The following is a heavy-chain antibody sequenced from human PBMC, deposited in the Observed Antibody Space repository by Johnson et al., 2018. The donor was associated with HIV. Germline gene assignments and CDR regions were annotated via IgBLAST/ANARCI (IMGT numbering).Heavy chain of an antibody. V-gene: IGHV3-30*02. J-gene: IGHJ3*02. D-gene: IGHD4-17*01. CDR1: GFTFSNYG. CDR2: IRYDGSNE. CDR3: AKDLPTTTVTTRPVNFNI. Sequence: VQLVESGGGVVQPGGSLRLSCAASGFTFSNYGMHWVRQAPGKGLEWVAFIRYDGSNEYYADSVKGRFTISRDNSKNTLYLQKNSLRVVDTAMYFCAKDLPTTTVTTRPVNFNIWGQGTMVTVSS.